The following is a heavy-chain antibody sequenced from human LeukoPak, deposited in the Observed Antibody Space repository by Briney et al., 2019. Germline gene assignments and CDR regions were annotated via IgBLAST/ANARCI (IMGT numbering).Heavy chain of an antibody. D-gene: IGHD2-8*01. V-gene: IGHV4-39*07. Sequence: SENLSLTCTVSGGSISSGGYYWSWIRQPPGKGLEWIGEGSDVGGTKYNPSLKSRVTISADTSKNQFSLKLSSVTAADTAVYYCAQNGQSGFSFDPWGQGTLVTVSS. J-gene: IGHJ5*02. CDR1: GGSISSGGYY. CDR2: GSDVGGT. CDR3: AQNGQSGFSFDP.